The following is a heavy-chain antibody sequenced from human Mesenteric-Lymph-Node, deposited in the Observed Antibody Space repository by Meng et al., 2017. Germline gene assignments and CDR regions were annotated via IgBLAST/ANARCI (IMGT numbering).Heavy chain of an antibody. V-gene: IGHV3-21*01. D-gene: IGHD2/OR15-2a*01. CDR2: ISRSGDNK. J-gene: IGHJ4*02. CDR3: TRETVPSTQRQSDY. Sequence: GESLKISCAASGFTFSSYEMNWVRQAPGKGLEWVSSISRSGDNKVYADSVEGRFTISRDNAKNSLYLQMNTLRAEDTALYFCTRETVPSTQRQSDYWGQGTLVTVSS. CDR1: GFTFSSYE.